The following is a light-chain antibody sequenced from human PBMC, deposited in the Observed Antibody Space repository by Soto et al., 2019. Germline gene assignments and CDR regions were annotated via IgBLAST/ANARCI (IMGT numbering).Light chain of an antibody. CDR2: DVF. CDR3: SSFTSSNTLA. V-gene: IGLV2-14*03. Sequence: QSALTQPASVSGSPGQSITISCTGTSSDVGGYNFVSWYQQHPGKAPKLMIHDVFNRPSGVSDRFSGSKSGNTASLTISGLQAEDEADYYCSSFTSSNTLAFGGGTQLTVL. J-gene: IGLJ2*01. CDR1: SSDVGGYNF.